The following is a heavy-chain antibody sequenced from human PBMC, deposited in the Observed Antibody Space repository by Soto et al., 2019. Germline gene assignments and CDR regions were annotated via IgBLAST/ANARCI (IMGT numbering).Heavy chain of an antibody. CDR2: IYYSGST. V-gene: IGHV4-30-4*01. CDR1: GGSISSGDYY. D-gene: IGHD1-26*01. J-gene: IGHJ5*02. CDR3: AIDSGSYYWWFDP. Sequence: QVQLQESGPGLVKPSQTLSLTCTVSGGSISSGDYYWSWIRQPPGKGLEWIGYIYYSGSTYYNPSLKSRVTISVDTSKSQCSPKLSSVTDADTAVYYCAIDSGSYYWWFDPWGQGTLVTVSS.